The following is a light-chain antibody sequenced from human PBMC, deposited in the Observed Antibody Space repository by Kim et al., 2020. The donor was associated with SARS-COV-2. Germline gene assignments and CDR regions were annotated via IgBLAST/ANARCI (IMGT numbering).Light chain of an antibody. CDR3: ATWDGSLNGWV. Sequence: ELTQPPSASGTPGQRVTISCSGGSSNIGRNTVNWYQQLPGTAPKLLIYSNNQRPSGVPDRFSGSKSGTSASLAISGLQSEDEADYYCATWDGSLNGWVFGGGTQLTV. CDR1: SSNIGRNT. CDR2: SNN. V-gene: IGLV1-44*01. J-gene: IGLJ3*02.